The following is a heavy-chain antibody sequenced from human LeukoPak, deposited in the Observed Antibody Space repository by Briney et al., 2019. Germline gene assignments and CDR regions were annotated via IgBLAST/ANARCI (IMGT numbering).Heavy chain of an antibody. CDR2: IYYSGST. V-gene: IGHV4-59*01. Sequence: PSETPSLTCTVSGGSISSYYWSWIRQPPGKGLEWIGYIYYSGSTNYNPSLKSRVTISVDTSKNRFSLKLSSVTAADTAVYYCARALVTGTYASFDYWGQGTLVTVSS. D-gene: IGHD1-20*01. J-gene: IGHJ4*02. CDR3: ARALVTGTYASFDY. CDR1: GGSISSYY.